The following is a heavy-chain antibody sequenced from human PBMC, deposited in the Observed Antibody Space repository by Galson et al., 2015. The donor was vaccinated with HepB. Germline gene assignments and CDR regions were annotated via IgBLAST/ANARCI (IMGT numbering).Heavy chain of an antibody. V-gene: IGHV3-30*18. CDR3: VKGPSHGAFDL. CDR2: ITSSGSRK. Sequence: SLRLSCAASGFTFSNSDMHWVRQAPGKGPEWVAFITSSGSRKHYADSVKGRFSIFRENSENTLFLQMNSLRAEDTAMYHCVKGPSHGAFDLWGQGTMVTVSS. CDR1: GFTFSNSD. J-gene: IGHJ3*01.